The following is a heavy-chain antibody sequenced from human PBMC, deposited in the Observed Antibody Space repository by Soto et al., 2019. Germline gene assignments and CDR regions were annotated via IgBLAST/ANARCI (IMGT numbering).Heavy chain of an antibody. Sequence: GGSLRLSCAASGFTFSSYGMHWVRQAPGKGLEWVAVTWYDGSNKYYADSVKGRFTISRDNSKNTRYLQMNSLRAEDTAVYYCARDLSYDFWSGGPKSNHPWGVAGYDIDYWGQGTLVTVSS. CDR3: ARDLSYDFWSGGPKSNHPWGVAGYDIDY. CDR2: TWYDGSNK. CDR1: GFTFSSYG. V-gene: IGHV3-33*01. D-gene: IGHD3-3*01. J-gene: IGHJ4*02.